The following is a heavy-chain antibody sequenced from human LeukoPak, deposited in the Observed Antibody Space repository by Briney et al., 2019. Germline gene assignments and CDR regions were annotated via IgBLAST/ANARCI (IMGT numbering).Heavy chain of an antibody. J-gene: IGHJ3*02. Sequence: GASVKVSCKASGGTFSSYAISWVRQAPGQGLEWMGGIIPIFGTANYAQKFQGRVTITADESTSTAHMELSSLRSEDTAVYYCARAFHDYGDLVAAFDIWGQGTMVTVSS. V-gene: IGHV1-69*13. D-gene: IGHD4-17*01. CDR2: IIPIFGTA. CDR3: ARAFHDYGDLVAAFDI. CDR1: GGTFSSYA.